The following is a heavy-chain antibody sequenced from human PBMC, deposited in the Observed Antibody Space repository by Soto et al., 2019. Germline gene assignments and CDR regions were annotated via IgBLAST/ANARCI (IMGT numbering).Heavy chain of an antibody. Sequence: SEILSLTCSVSGISVSYGRSYWSWIRQSTREGLEWIGHISNTGNTSYNPSLKSRVTISLDSSGNQFSLRLTSVTAADTAVYYCARLGAYYQSLDPWGPGTLVTVSS. CDR3: ARLGAYYQSLDP. V-gene: IGHV4-61*01. D-gene: IGHD2-21*01. CDR2: ISNTGNT. CDR1: GISVSYGRSY. J-gene: IGHJ5*02.